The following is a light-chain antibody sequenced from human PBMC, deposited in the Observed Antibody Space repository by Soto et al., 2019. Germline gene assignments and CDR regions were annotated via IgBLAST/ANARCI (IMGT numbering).Light chain of an antibody. Sequence: QSVLTQPASVSGSPGQSITISCTGTSTDVGGYNYVSWYRQHPGKAPKLMIYGVSNRPSGISDRISGSKSGNTASLTISGLQAEDEAEYYCSSYTTTNTLEVFGTGTKVTVL. V-gene: IGLV2-14*01. CDR3: SSYTTTNTLEV. J-gene: IGLJ1*01. CDR2: GVS. CDR1: STDVGGYNY.